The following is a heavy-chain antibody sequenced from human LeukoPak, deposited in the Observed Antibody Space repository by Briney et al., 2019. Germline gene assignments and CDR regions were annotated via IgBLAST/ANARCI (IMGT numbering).Heavy chain of an antibody. J-gene: IGHJ4*02. V-gene: IGHV3-23*01. CDR1: GFTFSNYA. CDR2: VSGSGRNT. CDR3: AKEWFGESYFDY. Sequence: GGSLRLSCAGSGFTFSNYAMTWVRQAPGKGLEWVSSVSGSGRNTFYLDSVEGRFTISRDNSKNTVYLQMNSLRAEDTAVYYCAKEWFGESYFDYWGQGTLVTVSS. D-gene: IGHD3-10*01.